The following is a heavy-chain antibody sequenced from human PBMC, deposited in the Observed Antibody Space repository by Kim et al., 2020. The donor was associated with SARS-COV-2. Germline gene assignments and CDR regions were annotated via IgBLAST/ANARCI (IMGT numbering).Heavy chain of an antibody. V-gene: IGHV4-34*01. CDR1: GGSFSGYY. J-gene: IGHJ4*02. Sequence: SETLSLTCAVYGGSFSGYYWSWIRQPPGKGLEWIGEINHSGSTNYNPSLKSRVTISVDTSKNQFSLKLSSVTAADTAVYYCARFLGVWLRSRGAFDYWGQGTLVTVSS. D-gene: IGHD5-12*01. CDR3: ARFLGVWLRSRGAFDY. CDR2: INHSGST.